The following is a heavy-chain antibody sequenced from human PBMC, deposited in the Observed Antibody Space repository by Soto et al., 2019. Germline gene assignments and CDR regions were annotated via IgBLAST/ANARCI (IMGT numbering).Heavy chain of an antibody. V-gene: IGHV3-23*01. CDR3: AKVSGDFWSGYSDY. CDR1: GFTFSSYA. D-gene: IGHD3-3*01. CDR2: ISGSGGST. Sequence: GGSLRLSCAASGFTFSSYAMSWVRQAPGKGLEWVSAISGSGGSTYYADSVKGRFTISRDNSKNTLYLQMNSLRAEDTAVYYCAKVSGDFWSGYSDYWGQGTLVTVSS. J-gene: IGHJ4*02.